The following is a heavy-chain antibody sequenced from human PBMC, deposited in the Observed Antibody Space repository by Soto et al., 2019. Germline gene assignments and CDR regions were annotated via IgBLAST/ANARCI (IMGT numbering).Heavy chain of an antibody. CDR1: GYTFTSYA. J-gene: IGHJ6*02. D-gene: IGHD3-3*01. CDR3: ARSVHVYYDFWSGYSSYGMDV. V-gene: IGHV1-3*01. Sequence: QVQLVQSGAEVKKPGASVKVSCKASGYTFTSYAMHWVRQAPGQRLEWMGWINAGNGNTKYSQKCQGRGTITRDTSASTAYMELSSLRSEDTAVYYCARSVHVYYDFWSGYSSYGMDVWGQGTTVTVSS. CDR2: INAGNGNT.